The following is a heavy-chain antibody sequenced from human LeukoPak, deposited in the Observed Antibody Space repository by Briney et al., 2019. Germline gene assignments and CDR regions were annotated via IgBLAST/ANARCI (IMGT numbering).Heavy chain of an antibody. J-gene: IGHJ4*02. V-gene: IGHV3-30*03. CDR3: ARSDGNYYDSSGSLDY. D-gene: IGHD3-22*01. CDR2: ISYDGSNK. CDR1: GFTFSNYG. Sequence: GGSLRLSCAASGFTFSNYGMHWVRQAPGKGLEWVAVISYDGSNKYYADSVKGRFTISRDNSKNTLYLQMNSLRAEDTAVYYCARSDGNYYDSSGSLDYWGQGTLVTVSS.